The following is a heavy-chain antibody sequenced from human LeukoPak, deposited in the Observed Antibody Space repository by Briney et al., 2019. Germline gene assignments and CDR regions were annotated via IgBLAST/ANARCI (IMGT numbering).Heavy chain of an antibody. D-gene: IGHD3-10*01. CDR2: IKQDGSEK. V-gene: IGHV3-7*03. CDR3: AKGYYGSGSYGWFDP. Sequence: GGSLRLSCAASGFTFSSYGMSWVRQAPGKGLEWVANIKQDGSEKYYVDSVKGRFTISRDNAKNSLYLQMNSLRAEDTAVYYCAKGYYGSGSYGWFDPWGQGTLVTVSS. CDR1: GFTFSSYG. J-gene: IGHJ5*02.